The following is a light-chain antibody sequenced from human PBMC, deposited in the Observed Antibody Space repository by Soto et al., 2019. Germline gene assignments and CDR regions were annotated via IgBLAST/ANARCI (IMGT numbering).Light chain of an antibody. J-gene: IGKJ1*01. CDR2: GVS. V-gene: IGKV3-20*01. CDR3: HQYGISPPT. Sequence: VLTQSPGTLSVSPGERVTLSWKASQSVSGSDLAWYQQKPGQAPRRLISGVSNRATGTPDRFSGSGSGTEFTLTISSLEPEDFAVFYCHQYGISPPTFGPGTKVDIK. CDR1: QSVSGSD.